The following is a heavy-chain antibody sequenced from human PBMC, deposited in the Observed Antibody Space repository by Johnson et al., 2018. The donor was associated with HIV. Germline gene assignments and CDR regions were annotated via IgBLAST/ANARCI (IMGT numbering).Heavy chain of an antibody. CDR3: AKGFYSSSSSDAFDI. Sequence: VQLVESGGGVVQPGRSLRLSCAASGFTFSSYAMHWVRQAPGKGLEWVAVISYDGSNKYYAYSVKGRFTISRDNSKNTLYLQMNSLRAEDTAVYYCAKGFYSSSSSDAFDIWGQGTMVTVSS. CDR2: ISYDGSNK. V-gene: IGHV3-30*04. CDR1: GFTFSSYA. D-gene: IGHD6-6*01. J-gene: IGHJ3*02.